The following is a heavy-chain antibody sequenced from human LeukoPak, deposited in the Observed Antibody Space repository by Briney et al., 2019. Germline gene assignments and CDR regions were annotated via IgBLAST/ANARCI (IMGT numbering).Heavy chain of an antibody. CDR1: GGSINSNSHF. Sequence: SETLSLTCTVSGGSINSNSHFWDWIRQSPGKGLEWIGTIYYSGSTYYSPSLKSRVTISVDTSKNQFSLELNSVTAADAVEYYCARHLEYISSWKGYYFDYWGQGILVTVSS. D-gene: IGHD6-13*01. CDR3: ARHLEYISSWKGYYFDY. J-gene: IGHJ4*02. CDR2: IYYSGST. V-gene: IGHV4-39*01.